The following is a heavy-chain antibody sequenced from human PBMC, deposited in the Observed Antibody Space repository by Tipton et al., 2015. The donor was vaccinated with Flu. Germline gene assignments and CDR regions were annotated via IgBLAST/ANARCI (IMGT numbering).Heavy chain of an antibody. CDR2: IRGSPGST. CDR1: GFIFSTDA. J-gene: IGHJ4*02. V-gene: IGHV3-23*01. CDR3: ATTTYYYGSGSHDY. D-gene: IGHD3-10*01. Sequence: SLRLSCAASGFIFSTDAMSWVRQAPGRGLEWVSAIRGSPGSTYYADSVKGRFTISRDTSKNTLYLQMNSLRAEDTAVYYCATTTYYYGSGSHDYWGQGTLVTVSS.